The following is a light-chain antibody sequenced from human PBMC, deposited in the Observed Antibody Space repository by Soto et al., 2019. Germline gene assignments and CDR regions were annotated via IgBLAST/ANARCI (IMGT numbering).Light chain of an antibody. CDR2: AAS. CDR1: RSVGNN. V-gene: IGKV3-11*01. CDR3: QQHAEWPLT. Sequence: EIVLTQSPATLSLSPGARATLSCRASRSVGNNLAWYQKKPGQAPVLLIYAASTRATGIPARFSGSGSGTDFTLTISSLEPEDFAVYYCQQHAEWPLTFCGGTKVEIK. J-gene: IGKJ4*01.